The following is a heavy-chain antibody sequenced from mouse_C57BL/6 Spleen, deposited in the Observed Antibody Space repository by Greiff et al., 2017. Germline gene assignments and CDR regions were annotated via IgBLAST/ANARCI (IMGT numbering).Heavy chain of an antibody. CDR3: ASATDGYSPFAY. V-gene: IGHV1-7*01. Sequence: QVQLQQSGAELAQPGASVKLSCKASGYTFTSYWMHWVKQRPGQGLEWIGYINPSSGYTKYNQKFKDKATLTADKSSSTAYMQLSSLTYEDSAVYYCASATDGYSPFAYWGQGTLVTVSA. CDR2: INPSSGYT. J-gene: IGHJ3*01. D-gene: IGHD2-3*01. CDR1: GYTFTSYW.